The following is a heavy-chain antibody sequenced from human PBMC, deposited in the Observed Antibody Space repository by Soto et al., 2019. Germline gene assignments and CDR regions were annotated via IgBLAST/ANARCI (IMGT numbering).Heavy chain of an antibody. CDR2: IWYDGSNT. Sequence: PGGSLRLSCAASGFTFSSYGRHWVRQAPGKGLEWVAVIWYDGSNTYYADSVKGRFTISRDNSKNTLYLQMNSLRAEDTAVYYCARDLGRGSSGYSHMVAIAVDYWGQGTLVTVSS. CDR3: ARDLGRGSSGYSHMVAIAVDY. CDR1: GFTFSSYG. D-gene: IGHD3-22*01. J-gene: IGHJ4*02. V-gene: IGHV3-33*01.